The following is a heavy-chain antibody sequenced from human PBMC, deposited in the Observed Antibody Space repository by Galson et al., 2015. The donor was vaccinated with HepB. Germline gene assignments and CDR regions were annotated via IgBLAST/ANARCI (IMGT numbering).Heavy chain of an antibody. Sequence: SLRLSCAASGFTFSSYSMNWVRQAPGKGLEWVSSISSSSSYIYYADSVKGRFTISRDNAKNSLYLQMNSLRAEDTAVYYCARENRDPVAYDFWSGHRGGAFDIWGQETMVTVSS. CDR1: GFTFSSYS. CDR3: ARENRDPVAYDFWSGHRGGAFDI. CDR2: ISSSSSYI. J-gene: IGHJ3*02. V-gene: IGHV3-21*01. D-gene: IGHD3-3*01.